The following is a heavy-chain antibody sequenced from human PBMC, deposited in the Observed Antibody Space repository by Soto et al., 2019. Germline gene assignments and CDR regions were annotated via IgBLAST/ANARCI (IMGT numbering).Heavy chain of an antibody. Sequence: SETLSLTCAVYGGSFSGYYWSWIRQPPGKGLEWIGEINHSGSTNYNPSLKSRVTISVDTAKNKFSLKLSSVTAADTAVYYCASRAGPLSSSWYWWFDPWGQGTLVTVSS. D-gene: IGHD6-13*01. V-gene: IGHV4-34*01. J-gene: IGHJ5*02. CDR2: INHSGST. CDR3: ASRAGPLSSSWYWWFDP. CDR1: GGSFSGYY.